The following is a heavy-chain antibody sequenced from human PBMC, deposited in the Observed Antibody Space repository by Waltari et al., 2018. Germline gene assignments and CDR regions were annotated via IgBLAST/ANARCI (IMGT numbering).Heavy chain of an antibody. CDR1: GDSFTAAS. Sequence: QVQLVQSGAEVKKPGASVRVSCRASGDSFTAASIHWLRQAPGQSLEWMGWISTSNGNTQYSQRFQGTVTITTDTSANTVYMEVSSLTSEDTAICYCARNTNGVDYWGQGSLVTVSS. CDR3: ARNTNGVDY. D-gene: IGHD4-17*01. J-gene: IGHJ4*02. V-gene: IGHV1-3*04. CDR2: ISTSNGNT.